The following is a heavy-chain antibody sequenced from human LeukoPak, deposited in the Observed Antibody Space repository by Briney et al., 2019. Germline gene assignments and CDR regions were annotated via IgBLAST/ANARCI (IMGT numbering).Heavy chain of an antibody. V-gene: IGHV4-30-4*01. CDR3: ARGYYYDSSGYYFDY. CDR2: IYYSGST. J-gene: IGHJ4*02. Sequence: SETLSLTCTVSGGSISSGDYYWSWIRQPPGKGLEWIGYIYYSGSTYYNPSLKSRVTISVDTSKNQFSLKLSSVTAADTAVYYCARGYYYDSSGYYFDYWGQGTLVTVS. CDR1: GGSISSGDYY. D-gene: IGHD3-22*01.